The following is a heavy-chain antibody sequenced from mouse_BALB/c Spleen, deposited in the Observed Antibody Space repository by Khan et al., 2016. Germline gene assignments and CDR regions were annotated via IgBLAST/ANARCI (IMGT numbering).Heavy chain of an antibody. D-gene: IGHD2-4*01. J-gene: IGHJ3*01. CDR3: ARWGYDYAWFAY. Sequence: QCQLVQSGPELKKPGETVKISCKASGYSFTNYGMNWVKQAPGKGLKWMGWIDTNTGEPTYAEEFKGRFAFSLETSAITAYLQINNLKNDDTATYFCARWGYDYAWFAYWGQGTLVTDSA. CDR2: IDTNTGEP. V-gene: IGHV9-3*02. CDR1: GYSFTNYG.